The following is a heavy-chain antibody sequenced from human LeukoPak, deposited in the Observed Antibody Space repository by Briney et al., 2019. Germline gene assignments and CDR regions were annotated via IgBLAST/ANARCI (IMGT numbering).Heavy chain of an antibody. CDR2: ISGSGGST. CDR3: ASVLGENCSGGSCYPGGP. Sequence: GGSLRLSCAASGFTFSSYAMSWVRQAPGKGLEWVSAISGSGGSTYYADSVKGRFTISRDNSKNTLYLQMNSLRAEDTAVYYCASVLGENCSGGSCYPGGPWGQGTLVTVSS. V-gene: IGHV3-23*01. J-gene: IGHJ5*02. D-gene: IGHD2-15*01. CDR1: GFTFSSYA.